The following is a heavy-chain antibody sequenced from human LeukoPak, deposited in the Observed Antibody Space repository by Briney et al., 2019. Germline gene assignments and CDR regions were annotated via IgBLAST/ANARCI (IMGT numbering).Heavy chain of an antibody. V-gene: IGHV4-59*01. D-gene: IGHD5-24*01. Sequence: SETLSLTCTVSGGSISSYYWSWIRQPPGKGLEWIGYIYYSGSTNYNPSLKSRVTISVDTSKNQFSLKLSSVTAADTAVYYCARAFGDGHNYGFDYWGQGTLVTVSS. CDR3: ARAFGDGHNYGFDY. CDR2: IYYSGST. J-gene: IGHJ4*02. CDR1: GGSISSYY.